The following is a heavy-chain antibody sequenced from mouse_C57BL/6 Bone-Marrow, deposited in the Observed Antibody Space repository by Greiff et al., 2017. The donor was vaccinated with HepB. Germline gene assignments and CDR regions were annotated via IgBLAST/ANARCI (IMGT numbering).Heavy chain of an antibody. CDR2: SRNKANDYTT. J-gene: IGHJ4*01. CDR3: ARDETGTYYAMDY. D-gene: IGHD4-1*01. Sequence: EVKVVESGGGLVQSGRSLRLSCATSGFTFSDFYMEWVRQAPGKGLEWIAASRNKANDYTTEYSASVKGRFIVSRDTSQSILYLQMNALRAEDTAIYYCARDETGTYYAMDYWGQGTSVTVSS. V-gene: IGHV7-1*01. CDR1: GFTFSDFY.